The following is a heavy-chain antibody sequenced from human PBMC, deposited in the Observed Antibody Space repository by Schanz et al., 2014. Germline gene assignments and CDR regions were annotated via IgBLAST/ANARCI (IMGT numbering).Heavy chain of an antibody. J-gene: IGHJ4*02. V-gene: IGHV3-7*03. CDR1: GFTFSRYW. D-gene: IGHD5-12*01. CDR3: ARDPNSVNEIDY. CDR2: IKQDGSAK. Sequence: EVQLVESGGGLVQPGGSLRLCCVASGFTFSRYWMTWVRQAPGKGLEWVANIKQDGSAKNYVDSVKGRFTLSRDNAKKTMDLQMNSLRIEDTAVYYCARDPNSVNEIDYWGQGTLVTVSS.